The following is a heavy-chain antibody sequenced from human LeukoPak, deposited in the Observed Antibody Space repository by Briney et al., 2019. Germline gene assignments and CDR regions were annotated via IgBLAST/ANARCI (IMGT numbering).Heavy chain of an antibody. D-gene: IGHD6-13*01. V-gene: IGHV4-34*01. CDR1: AGSISSYY. CDR2: INHSGST. J-gene: IGHJ4*02. CDR3: ASRGYLAAAGTGNLDY. Sequence: SETLSLTCTVSAGSISSYYWSWIRQPPGKGLEWIGEINHSGSTNYNPSLKSRVTISVDTSKNQFSLKLSSVIAADTAVYYCASRGYLAAAGTGNLDYWGQGTLVTVSS.